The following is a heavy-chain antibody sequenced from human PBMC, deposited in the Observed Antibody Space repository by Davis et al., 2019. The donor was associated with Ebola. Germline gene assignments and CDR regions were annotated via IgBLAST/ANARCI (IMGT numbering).Heavy chain of an antibody. Sequence: ASVKVSCKASGYTFTSYAMHWVRQAPGQRLEWMGWINAGNGNTKYSQKFQGRVTITRDTSASTAYMDLGRLRYDDTAMYYCARDRAEFPNWLDPWGQGTLVTVSS. CDR3: ARDRAEFPNWLDP. CDR1: GYTFTSYA. CDR2: INAGNGNT. V-gene: IGHV1-3*01. J-gene: IGHJ5*02.